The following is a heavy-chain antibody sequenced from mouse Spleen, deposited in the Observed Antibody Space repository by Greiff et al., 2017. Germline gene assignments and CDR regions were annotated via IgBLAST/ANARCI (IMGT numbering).Heavy chain of an antibody. V-gene: IGHV5-9*04. J-gene: IGHJ3*01. Sequence: DVKLVESGGGLVKRGGSLKLSCAASGFTFSSYAMSWVRQTPEKRLEWVATISSGGGNTYYPDSVKGRFTISRDNAKNTLYLQMSSLKSEDTAMYYCARPLYYDYGGFAYWGQGTLVTVSA. CDR3: ARPLYYDYGGFAY. D-gene: IGHD2-4*01. CDR2: ISSGGGNT. CDR1: GFTFSSYA.